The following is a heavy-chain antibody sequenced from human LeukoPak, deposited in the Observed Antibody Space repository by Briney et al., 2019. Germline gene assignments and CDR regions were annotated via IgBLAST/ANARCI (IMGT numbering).Heavy chain of an antibody. D-gene: IGHD2-8*01. V-gene: IGHV1-2*02. Sequence: ASVKVSCKASGYTFTDYYMHWVRQAPGQGPEWMGWMNPKSGDTNYPQKFQGRVTMTRDASITTAYMELSGLTFDDTAVYSCARAYCTTNTCYLIIDSWGQGTLVTVSS. CDR1: GYTFTDYY. CDR3: ARAYCTTNTCYLIIDS. J-gene: IGHJ4*02. CDR2: MNPKSGDT.